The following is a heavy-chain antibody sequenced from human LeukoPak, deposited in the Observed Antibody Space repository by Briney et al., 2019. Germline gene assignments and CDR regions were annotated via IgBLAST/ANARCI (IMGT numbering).Heavy chain of an antibody. CDR1: GGSISSSSYY. D-gene: IGHD3-16*02. J-gene: IGHJ6*03. V-gene: IGHV4-39*01. Sequence: KSSETLSLTCTVSGGSISSSSYYWGWIRQPPGKGLEWIGSIYYSGGTYYNPSLKSRVTISVDPSKNQFSLKLSSVTAADTAVYYCAGPKLSHMDVWGKGTTVTVSS. CDR3: AGPKLSHMDV. CDR2: IYYSGGT.